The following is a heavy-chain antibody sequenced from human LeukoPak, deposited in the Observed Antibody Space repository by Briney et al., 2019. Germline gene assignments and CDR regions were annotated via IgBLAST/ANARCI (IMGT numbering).Heavy chain of an antibody. V-gene: IGHV4-39*01. CDR3: ARQYNWNDAGVFDY. CDR1: GGSISSSSYY. CDR2: IYYSGST. Sequence: SETLSLTCTVSGGSISSSSYYWGWIRQPPGKGLEWIGSIYYSGSTYYNPSLKSRVTISVDTSKNQFSLKLSSVTAADTAVYYCARQYNWNDAGVFDYWGQGTLVTVSS. D-gene: IGHD1-1*01. J-gene: IGHJ4*02.